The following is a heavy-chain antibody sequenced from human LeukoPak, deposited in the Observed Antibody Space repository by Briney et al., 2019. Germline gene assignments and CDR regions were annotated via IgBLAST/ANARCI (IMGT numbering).Heavy chain of an antibody. J-gene: IGHJ4*02. CDR1: GGSFSGYY. CDR2: INHSGST. V-gene: IGHV4-34*01. CDR3: ARTTYYDNSEGFDY. D-gene: IGHD3-22*01. Sequence: PSETLSLTCAVYGGSFSGYYWSWIRQPPGKGLEWIGEINHSGSTNYNPSLKSRVTISVDTSKNQFSLKLSSVTAADTAVYYCARTTYYDNSEGFDYWGQGTLVTVSS.